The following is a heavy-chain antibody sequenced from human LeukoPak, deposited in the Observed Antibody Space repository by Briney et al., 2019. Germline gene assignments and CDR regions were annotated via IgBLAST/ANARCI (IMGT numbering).Heavy chain of an antibody. V-gene: IGHV1-18*01. J-gene: IGHJ2*01. D-gene: IGHD6-13*01. CDR2: ISAYNGNT. Sequence: ASVKVSCKASGYTFTSYGISWVRQAPGQGLEWMGWISAYNGNTNYAQKLQGRVTMTTDTSTSTAYMELRSLRSDDTAVYYCAREGLVGSSWYTIPPTTFDLWGRGTLVTVSS. CDR1: GYTFTSYG. CDR3: AREGLVGSSWYTIPPTTFDL.